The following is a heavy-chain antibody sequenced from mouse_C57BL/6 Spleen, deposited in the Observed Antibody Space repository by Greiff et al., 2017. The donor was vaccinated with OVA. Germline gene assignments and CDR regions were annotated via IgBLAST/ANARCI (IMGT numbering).Heavy chain of an antibody. Sequence: EVQGVESGGGLVQPGGSMKLSCVASGFTFSNYWMNWVRQSPEKGLEWVAQIRLKSDNYATHYAESVKGRFTISRDDSKSSVYLQMNNLRAEDTGIYYCTEDYDYDGFAYWGQGTLVTVSA. D-gene: IGHD2-4*01. V-gene: IGHV6-3*01. CDR2: IRLKSDNYAT. J-gene: IGHJ3*01. CDR3: TEDYDYDGFAY. CDR1: GFTFSNYW.